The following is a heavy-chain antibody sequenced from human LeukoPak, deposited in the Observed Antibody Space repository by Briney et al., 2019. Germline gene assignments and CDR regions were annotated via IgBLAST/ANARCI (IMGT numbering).Heavy chain of an antibody. J-gene: IGHJ6*03. Sequence: SETLSLTCAVYGGSFSGYYWTWIRQTPEKGLEWIGEMNLSGSTSYNPSLKSRVTISVDTSKYQFSLKLSSVTAADTAVYYCARGRQDVTMIVVVMTAVSYYLDVWGKGTTVTVS. CDR1: GGSFSGYY. CDR3: ARGRQDVTMIVVVMTAVSYYLDV. CDR2: MNLSGST. D-gene: IGHD3-22*01. V-gene: IGHV4-34*01.